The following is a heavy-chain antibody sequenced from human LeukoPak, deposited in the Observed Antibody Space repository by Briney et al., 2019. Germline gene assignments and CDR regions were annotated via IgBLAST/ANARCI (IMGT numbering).Heavy chain of an antibody. Sequence: GGSLRLSCAASGFTFSSYWMSWVRQAPGKGLEWVANIKQDGSEKYYVDSVKGRFTISRDNAKNSLYLQMNSLRVEDTAFYFCARSGYSNYIFDYWGQGTLVTVSS. CDR1: GFTFSSYW. V-gene: IGHV3-7*03. CDR3: ARSGYSNYIFDY. CDR2: IKQDGSEK. J-gene: IGHJ4*02. D-gene: IGHD4-11*01.